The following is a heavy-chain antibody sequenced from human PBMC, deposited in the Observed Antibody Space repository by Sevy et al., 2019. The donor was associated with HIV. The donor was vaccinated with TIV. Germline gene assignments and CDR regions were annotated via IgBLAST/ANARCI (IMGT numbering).Heavy chain of an antibody. Sequence: GGSLRLSCAASGFTFNKYWMHWVRQDPGKGLVWVSRINTDGSTTDYADSVKGRFTIFRDNAKNTLYLQMNSLRVEDTAVYYCARVVYCNSRDNCHTPFDYWGQGTLVTVSS. V-gene: IGHV3-74*01. CDR3: ARVVYCNSRDNCHTPFDY. CDR1: GFTFNKYW. J-gene: IGHJ4*02. CDR2: INTDGSTT. D-gene: IGHD3-10*01.